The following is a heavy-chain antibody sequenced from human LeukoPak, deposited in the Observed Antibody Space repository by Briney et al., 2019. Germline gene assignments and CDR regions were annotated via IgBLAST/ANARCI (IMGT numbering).Heavy chain of an antibody. CDR3: VRDWAPASMQAAPFDC. J-gene: IGHJ4*02. CDR2: IKEDGSLK. V-gene: IGHV3-7*01. D-gene: IGHD2/OR15-2a*01. Sequence: GGSLRLSCVASGFTFSSDWMIWVRQAPGKGLEWVANIKEDGSLKNYVDSVEGRFTVSRDNAKNTLYLQMNSLRLEDTAVYYCVRDWAPASMQAAPFDCWGQGTLVTVSS. CDR1: GFTFSSDW.